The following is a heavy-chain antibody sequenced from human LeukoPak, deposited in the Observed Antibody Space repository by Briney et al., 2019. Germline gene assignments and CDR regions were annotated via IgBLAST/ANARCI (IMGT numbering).Heavy chain of an antibody. CDR3: AREGSGSPVDFDY. Sequence: SETLSLTCTVSGGSISSSSYYWGWIRQPPGKGLEWIGSIYYSGSTYYNPSLKSRVTISVDTSKNQFSLKLSSVTAADTAVYYCAREGSGSPVDFDYWGQGTLVTVSS. CDR1: GGSISSSSYY. CDR2: IYYSGST. D-gene: IGHD1-26*01. J-gene: IGHJ4*02. V-gene: IGHV4-39*07.